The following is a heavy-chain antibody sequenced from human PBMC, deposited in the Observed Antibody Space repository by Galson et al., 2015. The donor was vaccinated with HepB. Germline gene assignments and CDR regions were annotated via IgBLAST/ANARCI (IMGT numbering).Heavy chain of an antibody. V-gene: IGHV1-69*13. CDR2: IIPIFGTA. J-gene: IGHJ5*02. CDR3: ARDAAYCSSTSCYTGNWFDP. D-gene: IGHD2-2*02. Sequence: SVKVSCKAYGGTFSSYAISWVRQAPGQGLEWMGGIIPIFGTANYAQKFQGRVTITADESTSTAYMELSSLRSEDTAVYYCARDAAYCSSTSCYTGNWFDPWGQGTLVTVSS. CDR1: GGTFSSYA.